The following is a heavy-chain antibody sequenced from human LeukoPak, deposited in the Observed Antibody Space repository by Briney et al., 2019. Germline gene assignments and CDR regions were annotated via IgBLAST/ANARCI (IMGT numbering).Heavy chain of an antibody. CDR3: ARDQYRSGNSFHPAQPSAYSH. J-gene: IGHJ4*02. Sequence: KPGGSLRLSCAASGFTFSSYSMNWVRQAPGKGLEWVSSISSSSSYIYYADSVKGRFTISRDNAKNSLYLQMNSLRAEDTAVYYCARDQYRSGNSFHPAQPSAYSHWGQGTLVTVSS. V-gene: IGHV3-21*01. CDR1: GFTFSSYS. D-gene: IGHD1-26*01. CDR2: ISSSSSYI.